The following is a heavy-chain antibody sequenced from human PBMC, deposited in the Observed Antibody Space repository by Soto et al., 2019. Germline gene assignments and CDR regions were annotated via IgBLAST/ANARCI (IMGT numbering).Heavy chain of an antibody. CDR2: IYWDDDQ. Sequence: QITLKESGPTLVKPTQTLTLTCTFSGFSLSTSGVGVGWIRQPPGKALEWLALIYWDDDQRYSPSLKSRLTITKDTYQNQVVLKMTNMDPVDTATYYCAHVILWTLDYWGQGTLVTVSS. CDR1: GFSLSTSGVG. V-gene: IGHV2-5*02. CDR3: AHVILWTLDY. J-gene: IGHJ4*02. D-gene: IGHD3-10*01.